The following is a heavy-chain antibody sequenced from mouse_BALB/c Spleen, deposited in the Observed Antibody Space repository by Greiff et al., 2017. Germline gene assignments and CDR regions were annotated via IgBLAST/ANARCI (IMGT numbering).Heavy chain of an antibody. Sequence: VQLQQSGPGLVAPSQSLSITCTVSGFSLTGYGLNWVRQPPGKGLEWLGMIWGDGSTDYNSALKSRLSISKDNSKSQVFLKMNSLQTDDTARYYCARDPGSYAMDYWGQGTSVTVSS. V-gene: IGHV2-6-7*01. CDR2: IWGDGST. CDR3: ARDPGSYAMDY. CDR1: GFSLTGYG. J-gene: IGHJ4*01.